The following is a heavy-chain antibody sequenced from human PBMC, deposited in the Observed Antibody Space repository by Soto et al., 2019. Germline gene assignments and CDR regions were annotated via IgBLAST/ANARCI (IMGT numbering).Heavy chain of an antibody. J-gene: IGHJ4*02. CDR1: GYTFTSYG. Sequence: ASVKVSCKASGYTFTSYGISWVRQAPGQGLEWMGWISAYNGNTNYAQKLQGRVTMTTDTSTSTAYMELRSLRSDDTAVYYCARLGHIAAAGTRLVRPFDYWGQGTLVTVSS. V-gene: IGHV1-18*01. CDR2: ISAYNGNT. D-gene: IGHD6-13*01. CDR3: ARLGHIAAAGTRLVRPFDY.